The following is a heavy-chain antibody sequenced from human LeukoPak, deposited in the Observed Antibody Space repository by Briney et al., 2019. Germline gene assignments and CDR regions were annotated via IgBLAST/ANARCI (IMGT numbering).Heavy chain of an antibody. D-gene: IGHD3-3*01. V-gene: IGHV3-23*01. J-gene: IGHJ4*02. CDR3: AKARDGFGVDTIDY. Sequence: GGSLRLSCTASGFTFNRYAMSWVRQAPGKGLEWISSISGSGDRTYYADSVKGRFTISRDNSRNTVYVQMNSLGAEGTALYYCAKARDGFGVDTIDYWGQGTLVTVSS. CDR2: ISGSGDRT. CDR1: GFTFNRYA.